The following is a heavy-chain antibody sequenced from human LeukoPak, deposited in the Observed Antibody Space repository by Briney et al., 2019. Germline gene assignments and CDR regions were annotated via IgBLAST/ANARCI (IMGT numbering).Heavy chain of an antibody. V-gene: IGHV1-2*02. D-gene: IGHD3-3*01. Sequence: ASVKVSCKASGYTFTGYYMHWVRQALGQGLEWMGWINPNSGGTNYAQKFQGRVTMTRDTSISTAYMVLSRLRSDDTAVYYCARDSVAYYDFWSGYYATLGCWGQGTLVTVSS. CDR3: ARDSVAYYDFWSGYYATLGC. J-gene: IGHJ4*02. CDR2: INPNSGGT. CDR1: GYTFTGYY.